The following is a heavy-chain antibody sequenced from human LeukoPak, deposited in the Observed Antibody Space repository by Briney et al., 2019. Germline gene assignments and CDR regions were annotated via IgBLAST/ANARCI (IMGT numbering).Heavy chain of an antibody. J-gene: IGHJ6*04. D-gene: IGHD3-3*01. CDR3: ARVAAYYDFWSGLTDV. V-gene: IGHV3-21*01. CDR1: GFTFSSYS. CDR2: ISSSSSYI. Sequence: PGGSLRLSCAASGFTFSSYSMNWVRQAPGKGLEWVSSISSSSSYIYYADSVKGRFTISRDNAKNSLYLQMNSLRAEDTAVYYCARVAAYYDFWSGLTDVWGKGTTVTVSS.